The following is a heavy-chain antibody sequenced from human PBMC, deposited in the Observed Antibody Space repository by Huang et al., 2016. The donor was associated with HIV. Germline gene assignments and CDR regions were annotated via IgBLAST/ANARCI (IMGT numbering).Heavy chain of an antibody. D-gene: IGHD6-19*01. Sequence: QLQLQEYGSRLVRPSETLSLTCAVSGGSIIRSGYSWSWIRQPPGKGLEWIGYIYQSGTASYNPSLKRRVTRSVDTSKDRFSLKLTSVTAADTAVYYCARDLYSSGWHAFDTWGQGTMVTVSS. J-gene: IGHJ3*02. CDR1: GGSIIRSGYS. CDR3: ARDLYSSGWHAFDT. CDR2: IYQSGTA. V-gene: IGHV4-30-2*01.